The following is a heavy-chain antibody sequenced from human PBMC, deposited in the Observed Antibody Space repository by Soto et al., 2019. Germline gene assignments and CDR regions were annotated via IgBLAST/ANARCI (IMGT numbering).Heavy chain of an antibody. D-gene: IGHD6-13*01. V-gene: IGHV3-53*01. J-gene: IGHJ4*02. CDR2: IYSGGST. CDR3: ARRFSTNWSHDY. Sequence: PGGSLRLSCAASGFTVSSNYMSWVRQAPGKGLEWVSVIYSGGSTYYADSVKGRFTISRDNSKNTLYLQMNSLRAEATAVYCCARRFSTNWSHDYRGQGTLVTVSS. CDR1: GFTVSSNY.